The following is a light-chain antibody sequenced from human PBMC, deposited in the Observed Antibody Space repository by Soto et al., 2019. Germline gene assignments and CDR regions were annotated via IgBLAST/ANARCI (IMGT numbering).Light chain of an antibody. J-gene: IGLJ2*01. CDR3: QAWDSSTVV. CDR2: QDT. Sequence: SYELTQPPSVSVSPGQTASITCSGDKLGDKYVCWYQQKPGQSPVLVIYQDTKRPSGIPERFAGSNSGNTATLTISGTQAMDEADYYCQAWDSSTVVFGGGTKLTVL. V-gene: IGLV3-1*01. CDR1: KLGDKY.